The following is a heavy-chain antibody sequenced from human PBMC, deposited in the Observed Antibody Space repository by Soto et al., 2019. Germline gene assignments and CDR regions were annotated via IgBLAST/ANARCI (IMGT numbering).Heavy chain of an antibody. J-gene: IGHJ4*02. CDR3: AARGGEWFFPFDY. V-gene: IGHV3-23*01. CDR1: GFTFSSYA. CDR2: ISGSGGST. Sequence: EVQLLESGGGLVQPGGSLRLSCAASGFTFSSYAMSWVRQAPGKGLEWVSTISGSGGSTYYTDSVKGRFTISRDNSKNTLYLQMNSLRAEDPAVYYCAARGGEWFFPFDYWGQGTLVTVSS. D-gene: IGHD2-21*01.